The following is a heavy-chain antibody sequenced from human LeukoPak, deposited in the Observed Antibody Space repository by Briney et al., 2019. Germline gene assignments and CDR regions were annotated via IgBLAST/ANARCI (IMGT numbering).Heavy chain of an antibody. V-gene: IGHV1-18*01. D-gene: IGHD3-22*01. Sequence: GASVKVSCKASGYTFTSYGISWVRQAPGQGLEWMGWISAYNGNTNYAQKLQGRVTMTTDTSTSTAYMELRSLRSDDTAVYYCAMYYYDSSGYFDAFDIWGQGTMVTVSS. CDR2: ISAYNGNT. CDR3: AMYYYDSSGYFDAFDI. J-gene: IGHJ3*02. CDR1: GYTFTSYG.